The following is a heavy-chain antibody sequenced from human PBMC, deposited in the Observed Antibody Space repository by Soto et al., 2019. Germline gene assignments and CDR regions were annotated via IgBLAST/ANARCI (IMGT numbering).Heavy chain of an antibody. CDR1: GFTFSSYA. CDR3: ARDDSSSWYYPDY. V-gene: IGHV3-30-3*01. D-gene: IGHD6-13*01. CDR2: ISYDGSNK. Sequence: QVQLVESGGGVVQPGRSLRLSCAASGFTFSSYAMHWVRQAPGKGLEWVAVISYDGSNKYYADSVKGRFTISRDNSKNTLYLQMNSLRAEDTAVYYCARDDSSSWYYPDYWGQGTLVTVSS. J-gene: IGHJ4*02.